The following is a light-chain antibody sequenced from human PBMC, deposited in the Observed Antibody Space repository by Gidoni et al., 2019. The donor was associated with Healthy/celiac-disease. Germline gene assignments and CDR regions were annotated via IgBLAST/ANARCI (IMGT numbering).Light chain of an antibody. CDR1: QCISRY. CDR3: QQSYSTPPLT. J-gene: IGKJ4*01. CDR2: AAS. Sequence: IQMTQSPSSLSASVGDRITITCRASQCISRYLNWYQQKPGKVPKLLIYAASSLQSGVPSRFSGSGSGTDVTLTISRLQPEDFVTYYCQQSYSTPPLTFGGGTKVEIK. V-gene: IGKV1-39*01.